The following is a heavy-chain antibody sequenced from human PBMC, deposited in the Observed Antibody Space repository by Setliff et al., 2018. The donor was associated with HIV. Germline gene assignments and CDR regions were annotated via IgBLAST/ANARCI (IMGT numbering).Heavy chain of an antibody. Sequence: SETLSLTCAVYGGSFTGYYWTWIRQPPGKGLEWIGEINHSGNTNYKPSLKSRVTISVDTSKNQFSLKLSSVTAADTAVYYCATKGAEWELPDMIFDYWGQGTLVTVSS. CDR3: ATKGAEWELPDMIFDY. CDR1: GGSFTGYY. J-gene: IGHJ4*02. D-gene: IGHD1-26*01. V-gene: IGHV4-34*01. CDR2: INHSGNT.